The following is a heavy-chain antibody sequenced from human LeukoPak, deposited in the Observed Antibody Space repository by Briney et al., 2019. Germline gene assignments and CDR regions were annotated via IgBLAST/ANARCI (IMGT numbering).Heavy chain of an antibody. Sequence: GGSLRPSCAASGFTFSSYSMNWVRQAPGKGLEWVSYISSSSSTIYYADSVKGRFTISRDNAKNSLYLQMNSLRAEDTAVYYCARVLRYFDWLSPPDYWGQGTLVTVSS. CDR3: ARVLRYFDWLSPPDY. CDR1: GFTFSSYS. V-gene: IGHV3-48*01. CDR2: ISSSSSTI. J-gene: IGHJ4*02. D-gene: IGHD3-9*01.